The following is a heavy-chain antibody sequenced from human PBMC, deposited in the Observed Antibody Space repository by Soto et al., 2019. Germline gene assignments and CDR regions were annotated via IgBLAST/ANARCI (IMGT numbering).Heavy chain of an antibody. V-gene: IGHV3-11*01. Sequence: QVQLVESGGGLVKPGESLRLSCAASGFTLSDYYMTWVRQTPGKGLEWISYISSTGGTVNYADSVKGRFTISRDNIKNSLFLQMTSLRDEDTAVYYGACDGLDYYGLDVWGQGTTVTVSS. J-gene: IGHJ6*02. CDR2: ISSTGGTV. CDR3: ACDGLDYYGLDV. CDR1: GFTLSDYY.